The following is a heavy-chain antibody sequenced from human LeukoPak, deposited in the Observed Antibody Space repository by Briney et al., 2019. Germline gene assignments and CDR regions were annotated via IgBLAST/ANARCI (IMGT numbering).Heavy chain of an antibody. CDR2: ISTGSSYM. CDR1: GFTFSTYS. D-gene: IGHD6-13*01. Sequence: PGGSLRLSCAASGFTFSTYSMNWVRQASGKGLEWVSSISTGSSYMYYADSVKGRFTISRDNAKNSLYLQMNSLRVEDTAVYYCAGTAAGTDYWGQGTLVTVSS. J-gene: IGHJ4*02. V-gene: IGHV3-21*01. CDR3: AGTAAGTDY.